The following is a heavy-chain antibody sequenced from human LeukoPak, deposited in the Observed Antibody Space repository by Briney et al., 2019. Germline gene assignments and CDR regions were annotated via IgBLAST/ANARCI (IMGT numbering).Heavy chain of an antibody. J-gene: IGHJ4*02. D-gene: IGHD3-3*01. CDR1: GFTFSDYY. CDR2: ISSSGRTI. CDR3: TRWRGGMGLLNPPYFDY. V-gene: IGHV3-11*04. Sequence: GGSLRLSCAASGFTFSDYYMSWIRQAPGKGLEWLSCISSSGRTIYYADSVKGRFTISRDNAKNSLYLQMSSLRVEDTAVYYCTRWRGGMGLLNPPYFDYWGLGTLVTVSS.